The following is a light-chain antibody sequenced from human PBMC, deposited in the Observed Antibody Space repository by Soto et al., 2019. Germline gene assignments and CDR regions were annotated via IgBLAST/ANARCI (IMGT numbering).Light chain of an antibody. CDR1: QSINSW. CDR2: KAS. CDR3: QQHESYPLT. V-gene: IGKV1-5*03. Sequence: DIQMTQSPSTLSASVGDRVTITCRASQSINSWLAWYQQKPGKAPKLLIHKASSLESGVPSRFSGSGSGTELTLTISSLQPDDFATYYCQQHESYPLTFGGGTKVEIK. J-gene: IGKJ4*01.